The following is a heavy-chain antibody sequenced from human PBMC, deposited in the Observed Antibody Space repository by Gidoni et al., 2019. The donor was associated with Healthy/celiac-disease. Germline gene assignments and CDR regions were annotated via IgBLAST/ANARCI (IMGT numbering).Heavy chain of an antibody. V-gene: IGHV3-48*03. Sequence: VQLVESGGGLVQPGGSLRLSCAASGFTFSSYAMNWVRQAPGKGLEWVSYISSSGSTIYYADSVKGRFTISRDNAKNSLYLQMNSLRAEETAVYYCARDDPNEWAFDIWGQGTMVTVSS. CDR2: ISSSGSTI. J-gene: IGHJ3*02. CDR1: GFTFSSYA. D-gene: IGHD3-3*01. CDR3: ARDDPNEWAFDI.